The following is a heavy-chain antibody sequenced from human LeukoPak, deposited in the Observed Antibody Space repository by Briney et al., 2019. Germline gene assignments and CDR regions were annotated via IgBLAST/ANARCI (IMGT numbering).Heavy chain of an antibody. V-gene: IGHV3-33*08. CDR1: GFTFSSYG. CDR3: AKCSRGCGDAFDI. J-gene: IGHJ3*02. D-gene: IGHD2-21*01. CDR2: IWYDRSNK. Sequence: GRSLRLSCAASGFTFSSYGMHWVRQAPGKGLEWVAVIWYDRSNKYYADSVKGRFTISRDNSKNTLYLQMNSLRAEDTAVYYWAKCSRGCGDAFDIWGQGTMVTVSS.